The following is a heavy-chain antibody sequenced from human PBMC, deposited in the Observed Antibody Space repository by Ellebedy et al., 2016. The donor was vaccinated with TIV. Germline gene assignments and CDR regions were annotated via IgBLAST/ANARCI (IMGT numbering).Heavy chain of an antibody. Sequence: PGGSLRLSCAGSGFSFNNVWMGWVRQVPGKGLEWVGHINSQTAGGITDYAAPVKGRFAMSRDDSKNILYLQMNGLKTEDTGVYYCVGAFLGFWGQGTLVTVSS. V-gene: IGHV3-15*01. CDR1: GFSFNNVW. CDR2: INSQTAGGIT. J-gene: IGHJ4*02. D-gene: IGHD2/OR15-2a*01. CDR3: VGAFLGF.